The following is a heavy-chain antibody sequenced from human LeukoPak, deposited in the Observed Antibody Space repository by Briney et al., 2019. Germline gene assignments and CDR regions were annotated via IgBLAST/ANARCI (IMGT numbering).Heavy chain of an antibody. CDR1: GFTFSNDW. V-gene: IGHV3-7*02. CDR3: ARGLGGGY. CDR2: IKYDGSEK. D-gene: IGHD3-16*01. J-gene: IGHJ4*02. Sequence: GGSLRLSCAASGFTFSNDWMTWVRQAPGKGLEWVANIKYDGSEKNYVDSVKGRFTISRDNAKNSLYLRMNSLRAEDTAVYYCARGLGGGYWGQGTQVTVSS.